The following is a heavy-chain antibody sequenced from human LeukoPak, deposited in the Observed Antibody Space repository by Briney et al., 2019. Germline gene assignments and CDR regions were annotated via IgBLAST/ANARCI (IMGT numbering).Heavy chain of an antibody. Sequence: SGTLSLTCAVSGGSITTSNWWTWVRQPPRKGLEWIGEIYHTGTTSYNPSLKSRVTMSIDKSKNQFSLMLTSVTAADTAVYYCAKNGPTVAGAFDIWGQGTMVTVSS. CDR2: IYHTGTT. CDR1: GGSITTSNW. J-gene: IGHJ3*02. V-gene: IGHV4-4*02. D-gene: IGHD6-13*01. CDR3: AKNGPTVAGAFDI.